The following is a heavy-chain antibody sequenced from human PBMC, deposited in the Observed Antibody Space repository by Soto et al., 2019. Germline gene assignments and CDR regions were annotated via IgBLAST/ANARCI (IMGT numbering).Heavy chain of an antibody. Sequence: EVQLLESGGGLVQPGGSLRLSCGASGFTFSSYAMSWVRQAPGKAPEWVSGISANGGRTDYADSVRGRFTMSRDNSKNTVYLQMNSLRAEDTAVYYCAQDPCISGIDYWGQGTLVTVSS. CDR3: AQDPCISGIDY. CDR2: ISANGGRT. CDR1: GFTFSSYA. V-gene: IGHV3-23*01. J-gene: IGHJ4*02. D-gene: IGHD1-20*01.